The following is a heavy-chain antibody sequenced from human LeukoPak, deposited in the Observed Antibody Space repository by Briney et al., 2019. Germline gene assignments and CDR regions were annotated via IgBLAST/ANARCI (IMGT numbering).Heavy chain of an antibody. Sequence: GGSLRLSCATSGLTFSSYGMHRVRQDPAKGLEGVAVISYDGSNKYYADSVKDRLTISRENPKNTLYLQMKSLRAEDTAVYYCAKSGVAGRLQNGYFQHWGQGTLVTVSP. CDR3: AKSGVAGRLQNGYFQH. CDR2: ISYDGSNK. CDR1: GLTFSSYG. D-gene: IGHD5-24*01. J-gene: IGHJ1*01. V-gene: IGHV3-30*18.